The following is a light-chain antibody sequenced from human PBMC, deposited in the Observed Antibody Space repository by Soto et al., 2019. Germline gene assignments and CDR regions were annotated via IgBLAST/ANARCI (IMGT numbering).Light chain of an antibody. Sequence: EIVMTQSPATLSVSPGEKATLSCRASQSVSSQLAWYQQKPGQAPRLLIYGASTRATGIPARFSGSGSGTEFTLTISSLQSEDFAVYYCQQYNNWPMYTFGQGTKLEIK. V-gene: IGKV3-15*01. CDR3: QQYNNWPMYT. J-gene: IGKJ2*01. CDR2: GAS. CDR1: QSVSSQ.